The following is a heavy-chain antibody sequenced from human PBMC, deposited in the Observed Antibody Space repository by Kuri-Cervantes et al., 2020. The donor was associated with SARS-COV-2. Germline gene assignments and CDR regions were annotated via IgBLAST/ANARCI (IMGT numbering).Heavy chain of an antibody. J-gene: IGHJ4*02. D-gene: IGHD2-2*01. Sequence: ASVKVSCKASGYTFTSYDINWVRQATGQGLEWMGWMNPNSGNTGYAQKFQGRVTMTRNTSISTAYMELSSLRSEDTAVYYCARSDCSSTSCYADPFDYWGQGTLVTVSS. CDR3: ARSDCSSTSCYADPFDY. V-gene: IGHV1-8*01. CDR1: GYTFTSYD. CDR2: MNPNSGNT.